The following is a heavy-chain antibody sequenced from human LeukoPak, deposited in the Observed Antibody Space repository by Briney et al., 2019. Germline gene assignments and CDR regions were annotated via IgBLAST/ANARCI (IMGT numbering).Heavy chain of an antibody. CDR1: GFIFSSSP. Sequence: GGSLRLSCTVSGFIFSSSPMSWARQAPGKGLEWVSGISDSGGRTYYADSVKGRFTISRDNSKNILYLEMSSLRAEDTAVYYCAKDRDDYGDPECFNFWGQGTMVSVSS. V-gene: IGHV3-23*01. CDR3: AKDRDDYGDPECFNF. D-gene: IGHD4-17*01. J-gene: IGHJ3*01. CDR2: ISDSGGRT.